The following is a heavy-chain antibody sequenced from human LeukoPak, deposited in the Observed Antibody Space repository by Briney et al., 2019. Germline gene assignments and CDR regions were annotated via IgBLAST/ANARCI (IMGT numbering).Heavy chain of an antibody. CDR3: AKDLGITIFGVVQDAFDI. V-gene: IGHV3-23*01. J-gene: IGHJ3*02. CDR2: ISGSGGNT. CDR1: GFTFSSYA. D-gene: IGHD3-3*01. Sequence: GGSLRLSCAASGFTFSSYAMSWVRQAPGKGLEWVSAISGSGGNTYYADSVKGRFTISRDNSKNTLYLQMNSLRAEDTAVYYCAKDLGITIFGVVQDAFDIWGQGTMVTVSS.